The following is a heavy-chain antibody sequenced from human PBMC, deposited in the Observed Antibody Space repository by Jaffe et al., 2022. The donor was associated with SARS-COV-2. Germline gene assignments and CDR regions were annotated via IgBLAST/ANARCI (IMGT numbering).Heavy chain of an antibody. CDR3: ARDRGYKSTYWYFDV. Sequence: QVQLQESGPGLVKPSQTLSLTCTVSGGSVSSDGHYWGWIRQPPGKGLEWIGYIYYNGDVYYNPSLQSRVVISKDTSQNQFSLKLTSVTDADTAVYYCARDRGYKSTYWYFDVWGRGTLVTVSS. CDR1: GGSVSSDGHY. CDR2: IYYNGDV. V-gene: IGHV4-31*03. J-gene: IGHJ2*01. D-gene: IGHD1-20*01.